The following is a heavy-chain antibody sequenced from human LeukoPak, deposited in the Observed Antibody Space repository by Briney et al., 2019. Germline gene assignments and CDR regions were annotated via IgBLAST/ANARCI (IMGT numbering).Heavy chain of an antibody. CDR1: GYTFTGYL. CDR2: INPNSGGS. Sequence: GASVKVSCKASGYTFTGYLMHWVRQAPGQGLEWMGWINPNSGGSNYAQKFQGRVTMTRDTSISTAYMELSRLRSDDTAVYYCARVGIGLDSSGSLYYFDYWGQGTLVTVSS. CDR3: ARVGIGLDSSGSLYYFDY. J-gene: IGHJ4*02. V-gene: IGHV1-2*02. D-gene: IGHD3-22*01.